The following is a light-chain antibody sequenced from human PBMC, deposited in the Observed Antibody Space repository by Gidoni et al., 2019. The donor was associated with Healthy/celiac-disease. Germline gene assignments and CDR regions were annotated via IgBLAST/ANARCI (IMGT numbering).Light chain of an antibody. Sequence: EIVLTQSPGTLSSSPGERATLSCRASQSVSSSYLAWYQQKPGQAPRLLTHGASSRATGIPDRFSGSGSGTDFNLTISRLEPEDFAVYYCQQYGSSPWTFGQGTKVEIK. V-gene: IGKV3-20*01. J-gene: IGKJ1*01. CDR3: QQYGSSPWT. CDR1: QSVSSSY. CDR2: GAS.